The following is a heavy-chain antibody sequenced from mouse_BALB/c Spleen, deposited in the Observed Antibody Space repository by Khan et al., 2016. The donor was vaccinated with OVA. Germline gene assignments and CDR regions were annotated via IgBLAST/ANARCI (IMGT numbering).Heavy chain of an antibody. Sequence: VELVESGPGLVQPSQSLSLTCTVTGYSITSDYAWYWIPQLPGNKLERMGYISYSGNTNYNPFLKSRISITRDTSKNPFFLQLNSVTTEDTATYCCARWVNSYFDYWGQGTTLTVAS. D-gene: IGHD2-13*01. CDR2: ISYSGNT. J-gene: IGHJ2*01. CDR1: GYSITSDYA. CDR3: ARWVNSYFDY. V-gene: IGHV3-2*02.